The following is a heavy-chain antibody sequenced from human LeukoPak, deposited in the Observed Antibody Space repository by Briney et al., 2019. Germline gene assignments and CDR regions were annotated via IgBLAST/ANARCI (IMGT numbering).Heavy chain of an antibody. D-gene: IGHD6-19*01. Sequence: SETLSLTCAVSGYSISSGYYWGWIRQPPGKGLEWIGYIYYSGSTNYNPSLKSRVTISVDTSKNQFSLKLSSVTAADTAVYYCARSSSGWYYFDYWGQGTLVTVSS. CDR3: ARSSSGWYYFDY. CDR2: IYYSGST. J-gene: IGHJ4*02. CDR1: GYSISSGYY. V-gene: IGHV4-61*01.